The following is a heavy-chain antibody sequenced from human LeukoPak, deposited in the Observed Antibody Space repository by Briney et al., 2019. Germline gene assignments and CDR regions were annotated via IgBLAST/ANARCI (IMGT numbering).Heavy chain of an antibody. CDR2: INHSGST. Sequence: SETLSLTCAVYGGSFSGYYWSWIRQPPGKGLEWIGEINHSGSTNYNPSLKSRVTISVDTSKNQFSLKLSSVTAADTAVYYCARRYYYDSSGYYYRPCLDYWGQGTLVTVSS. J-gene: IGHJ4*02. D-gene: IGHD3-22*01. CDR1: GGSFSGYY. CDR3: ARRYYYDSSGYYYRPCLDY. V-gene: IGHV4-34*01.